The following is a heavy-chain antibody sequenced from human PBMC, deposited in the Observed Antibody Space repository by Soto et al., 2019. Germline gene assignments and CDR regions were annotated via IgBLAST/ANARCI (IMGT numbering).Heavy chain of an antibody. Sequence: EVQLVESGGGLVQPGGSLRLSCAASGFTFSSYWMHWVRHAPGKGLVRVSSINSDGSSTSYADSVKGRFTISRDNAKNTVSLQMNSLSAEDTAVYYFAIGGSGWYTHRGFDYWGRGALVTVIS. CDR1: GFTFSSYW. D-gene: IGHD6-19*01. V-gene: IGHV3-74*01. CDR3: AIGGSGWYTHRGFDY. CDR2: INSDGSST. J-gene: IGHJ4*02.